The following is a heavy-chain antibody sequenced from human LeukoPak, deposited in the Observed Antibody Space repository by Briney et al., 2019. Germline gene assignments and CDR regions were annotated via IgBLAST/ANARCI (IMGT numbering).Heavy chain of an antibody. J-gene: IGHJ3*02. Sequence: GGSLRLSCAASGFTFSSYSMNWVRQAPGKGLEWVSSISSSSSYIYYADSVEGRFTISRDNAKDSLYLQMNSLGAEDTAVYYCARFLRTGAFDIWGQGTMVTVSS. V-gene: IGHV3-21*01. CDR3: ARFLRTGAFDI. CDR2: ISSSSSYI. CDR1: GFTFSSYS. D-gene: IGHD1-14*01.